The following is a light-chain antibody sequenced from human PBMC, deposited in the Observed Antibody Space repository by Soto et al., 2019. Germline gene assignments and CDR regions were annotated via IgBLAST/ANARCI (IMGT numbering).Light chain of an antibody. J-gene: IGKJ5*01. V-gene: IGKV3-11*01. Sequence: EIVLTQSPATLSLSPGERATLSCRTSQSVGSFLAWYQQKPGQAPRLLMHDTSIRATGIPARFSGSGSGTDFTLTISSLEPEDFAVYYCQQRNSWPPTFTFGQGTRLEIK. CDR2: DTS. CDR1: QSVGSF. CDR3: QQRNSWPPTFT.